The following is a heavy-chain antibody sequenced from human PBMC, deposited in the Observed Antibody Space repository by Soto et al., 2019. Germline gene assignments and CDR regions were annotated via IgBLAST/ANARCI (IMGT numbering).Heavy chain of an antibody. CDR2: IDPSDSFK. J-gene: IGHJ3*02. CDR3: ARHRGAVTQAVDI. Sequence: EVQLVQSEAEVTKPGESLRISCKASGYSFTNYWINWVRQTPGKGLELVGKIDPSDSFKNYSPSFQGHVTFSADKSSSTAFLPWGSLKASDTAMFYCARHRGAVTQAVDIWGQGTVVTVSS. V-gene: IGHV5-10-1*03. CDR1: GYSFTNYW. D-gene: IGHD4-17*01.